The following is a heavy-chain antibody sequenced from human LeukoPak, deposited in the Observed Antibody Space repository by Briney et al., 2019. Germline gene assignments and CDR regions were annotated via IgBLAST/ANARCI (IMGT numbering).Heavy chain of an antibody. CDR1: GYTFTSYG. V-gene: IGHV1-18*01. J-gene: IGHJ4*02. D-gene: IGHD1-26*01. CDR3: ARVASGSYAFDY. Sequence: ASVKVSCKASGYTFTSYGISWVRQTPGQGLERMGWISAYNGNTNYAQKLQGRVTMTTDTSTSTAYMELRSLRSDDTAVYYCARVASGSYAFDYWGQGTLVTVSS. CDR2: ISAYNGNT.